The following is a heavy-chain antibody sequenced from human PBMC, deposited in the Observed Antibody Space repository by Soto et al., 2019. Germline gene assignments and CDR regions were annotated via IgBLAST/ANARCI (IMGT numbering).Heavy chain of an antibody. J-gene: IGHJ4*02. Sequence: GASVKVSCKASGYTFTSYAMHWVRQAPGQRLEWMGWINAGNGNTKYSQKFQGRVTITRDTSASTAYMELSSLRSEDTAVYYCARRAGYSSGWIPPAFDYWGQGTLVTVS. CDR2: INAGNGNT. D-gene: IGHD6-19*01. CDR1: GYTFTSYA. V-gene: IGHV1-3*01. CDR3: ARRAGYSSGWIPPAFDY.